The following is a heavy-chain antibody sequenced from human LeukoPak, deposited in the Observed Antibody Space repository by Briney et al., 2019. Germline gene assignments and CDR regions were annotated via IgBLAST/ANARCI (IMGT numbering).Heavy chain of an antibody. CDR3: ARGRNARITFGGVVVATFDY. J-gene: IGHJ4*02. CDR1: GFTFSSYW. Sequence: GGSLRLSCAASGFTFSSYWMSWVRQAPGKGLEWVANIKQDGSEKYYVDSVKGRFTISRDNAKNSLYLQMNSLRAEDTAVYYCARGRNARITFGGVVVATFDYWGQGTLVTVSS. V-gene: IGHV3-7*01. CDR2: IKQDGSEK. D-gene: IGHD3-16*02.